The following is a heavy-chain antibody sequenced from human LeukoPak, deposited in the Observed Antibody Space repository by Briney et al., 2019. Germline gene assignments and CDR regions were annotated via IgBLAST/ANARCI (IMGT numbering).Heavy chain of an antibody. Sequence: PSETLSLSCNVSGASLSSYYWDWLRQTPGKGLEWIGYISDTGKTETNPSLKSRVTISLDGPNNHFSLRLRSVTAADSAVYYCATGYYEPFATWGPGILVTVS. V-gene: IGHV4-59*01. J-gene: IGHJ5*02. CDR3: ATGYYEPFAT. CDR2: ISDTGKT. D-gene: IGHD1-26*01. CDR1: GASLSSYY.